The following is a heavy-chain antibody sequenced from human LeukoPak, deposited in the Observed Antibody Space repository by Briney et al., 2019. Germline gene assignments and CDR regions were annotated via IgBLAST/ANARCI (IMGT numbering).Heavy chain of an antibody. D-gene: IGHD2-15*01. CDR1: GGSIISSSSC. CDR2: LYYSGST. J-gene: IGHJ4*02. Sequence: SETLSLTCTVSGGSIISSSSCWGWIRQPPGKGLEWIGSLYYSGSTFYNPSLKSRVTISVDTSKNQFSLKLSSVTAADTAVYYCARGLLPEGYWGQGTLVTVSS. CDR3: ARGLLPEGY. V-gene: IGHV4-39*07.